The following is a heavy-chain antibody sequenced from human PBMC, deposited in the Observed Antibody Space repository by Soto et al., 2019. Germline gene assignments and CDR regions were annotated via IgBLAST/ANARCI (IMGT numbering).Heavy chain of an antibody. V-gene: IGHV2-70*01. CDR3: ARLPTYYYDSSGYWD. CDR2: IDWDDDK. Sequence: SGPTLVNPTQTLTLTCTFSGFSLSTSGMCVSWICQPPGKALEWLALIDWDDDKYYSTSLKTRLTISKDTSKNQVVLTMTNMDPVDTATYYCARLPTYYYDSSGYWDWGQGTLVTVSS. D-gene: IGHD3-22*01. CDR1: GFSLSTSGMC. J-gene: IGHJ4*02.